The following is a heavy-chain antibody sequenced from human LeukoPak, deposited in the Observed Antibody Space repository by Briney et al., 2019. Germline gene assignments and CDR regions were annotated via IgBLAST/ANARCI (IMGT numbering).Heavy chain of an antibody. CDR2: IKEDGGEK. CDR1: GFTFVNYW. J-gene: IGHJ4*02. V-gene: IGHV3-7*01. D-gene: IGHD2/OR15-2a*01. Sequence: GGGLRDSCAASGFTFVNYWMSWVRPAPGRGLEWVANIKEDGGEKDYVDSVRGGFTISRDKAKHSLYLQMNSLRDEDTATYFFSRDRIVNWDQGALVTVSS. CDR3: SRDRIVN.